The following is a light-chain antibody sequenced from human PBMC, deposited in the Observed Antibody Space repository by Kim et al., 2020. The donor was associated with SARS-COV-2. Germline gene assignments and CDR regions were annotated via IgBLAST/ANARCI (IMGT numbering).Light chain of an antibody. V-gene: IGLV3-25*03. CDR1: TLPEKQ. J-gene: IGLJ1*01. Sequence: PGQTSRITCSGDTLPEKQTYWYQQKSGQAPLLVIYKDNERPSGIPGRFSGSSSGTTVTLTISGVQAEDDADYYCQSADGSGTYVFGTGTKVTVL. CDR3: QSADGSGTYV. CDR2: KDN.